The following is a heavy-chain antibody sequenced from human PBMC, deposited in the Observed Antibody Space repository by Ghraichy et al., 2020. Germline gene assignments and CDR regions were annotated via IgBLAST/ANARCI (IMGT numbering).Heavy chain of an antibody. CDR1: GFTFSSYR. CDR2: ISSSSSYI. V-gene: IGHV3-21*01. D-gene: IGHD2-15*01. CDR3: ARDPGYCSGGRCYLEQFDS. J-gene: IGHJ4*02. Sequence: LSLTCAASGFTFSSYRMNWVRQAPGKGLEWVSFISSSSSYIEYADSVKGRFTISRDNAKNSLYLQMNSLRAEDTAVYYCARDPGYCSGGRCYLEQFDSWGQGTLVTLSS.